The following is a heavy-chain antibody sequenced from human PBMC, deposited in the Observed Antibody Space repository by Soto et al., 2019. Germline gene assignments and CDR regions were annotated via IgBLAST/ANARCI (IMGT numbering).Heavy chain of an antibody. CDR3: ARGLGYCSGGSCYSDY. CDR1: GFTFSTYS. Sequence: EVQLVESGGGLVQPGGSLRLSCAASGFTFSTYSMNWVRQAPGKGLEGVSYISSSSSTIYDADSVKGRFTISRDNAKNSLYLHVNSVRDEDTAVYYCARGLGYCSGGSCYSDYWGRGPLVTVSS. D-gene: IGHD2-15*01. J-gene: IGHJ4*02. V-gene: IGHV3-48*02. CDR2: ISSSSSTI.